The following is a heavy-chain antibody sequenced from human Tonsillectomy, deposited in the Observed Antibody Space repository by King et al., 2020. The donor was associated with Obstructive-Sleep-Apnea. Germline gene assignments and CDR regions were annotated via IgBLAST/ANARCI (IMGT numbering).Heavy chain of an antibody. CDR2: IYYTGYA. J-gene: IGHJ3*02. V-gene: IGHV4-39*07. D-gene: IGHD1-26*01. CDR3: ASFLVAAPVLGAFHI. CDR1: GGSFSSDNYN. Sequence: QLQESGPGLVKPSETLSLTCTVFGGSFSSDNYNWGWIRQSPGKGWEWIGNIYYTGYAYYSPSLKSRVTILIDTSKNLFSLKLNFVTAADTAVYFCASFLVAAPVLGAFHIWGQGTMVTVSS.